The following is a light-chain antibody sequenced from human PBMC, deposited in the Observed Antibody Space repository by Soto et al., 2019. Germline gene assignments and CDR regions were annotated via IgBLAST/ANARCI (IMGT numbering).Light chain of an antibody. CDR1: QSISTY. CDR2: AAS. CDR3: QQSYKMPRT. V-gene: IGKV1-39*01. J-gene: IGKJ2*01. Sequence: DIQMTQSPSSLSASVGDRVTITCRASQSISTYLNWFQQKSGIAPKLLIYAASSLQSGVPSRFSASGSGTDFTLTISSLQPEDFATYYCQQSYKMPRTFGQGTKLEIK.